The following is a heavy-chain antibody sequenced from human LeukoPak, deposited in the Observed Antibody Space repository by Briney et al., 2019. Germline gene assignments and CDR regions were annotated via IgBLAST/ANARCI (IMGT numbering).Heavy chain of an antibody. Sequence: SETLSLTCTVSGGSISNYYWTWVRQPPGKRLEWIGFIFHSGNTNYNPSLKSRVTISVDTSKNQFSLKLSSVTAADTAVYYCARHAGTYTHFDSWGQGALSPSPQ. CDR3: ARHAGTYTHFDS. V-gene: IGHV4-59*08. J-gene: IGHJ4*02. CDR1: GGSISNYY. CDR2: IFHSGNT. D-gene: IGHD3-10*01.